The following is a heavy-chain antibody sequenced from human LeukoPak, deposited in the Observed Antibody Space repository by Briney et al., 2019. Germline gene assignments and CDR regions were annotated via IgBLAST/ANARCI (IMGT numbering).Heavy chain of an antibody. CDR1: GGSVSSGSYY. CDR2: IYYSGST. CDR3: ARREFTSAFDI. J-gene: IGHJ3*02. V-gene: IGHV4-61*01. D-gene: IGHD3-10*01. Sequence: PSETLSLTCTVSGGSVSSGSYYWSWIRQPPGKGLEWIGYIYYSGSTNYNPSLKSRVTISVDTSENQFFLKLSSVTAADMAVYYCARREFTSAFDIWGQGTMVPVFS.